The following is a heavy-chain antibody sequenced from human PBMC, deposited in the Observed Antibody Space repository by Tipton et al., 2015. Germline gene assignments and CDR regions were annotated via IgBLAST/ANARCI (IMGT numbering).Heavy chain of an antibody. Sequence: QLVQSGAEVKKPGASVKVSCKASGYTFTSYGISWVRQAPGQGLEWMGWISAYNGNTKYAQKLQGRVTMTRDTSVRTAYMELSSLRSEDTAVYYCARGQSTHFFDPWGQGTLVTVSS. CDR1: GYTFTSYG. V-gene: IGHV1-18*01. CDR3: ARGQSTHFFDP. D-gene: IGHD4-11*01. J-gene: IGHJ5*02. CDR2: ISAYNGNT.